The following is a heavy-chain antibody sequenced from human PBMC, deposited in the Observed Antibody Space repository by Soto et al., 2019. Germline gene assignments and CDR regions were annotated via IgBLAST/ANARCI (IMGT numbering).Heavy chain of an antibody. Sequence: GGSLRLSCQASGFNFDNYGMHWVRQAPGKGLEWVAVITYDGSFQYYADSVKGRFTISRDNSKNTLFLHLNTLKPEDTAVYHCAKDRVGGTFYTPLGFWGQGTMVTVSS. J-gene: IGHJ4*02. V-gene: IGHV3-30*18. D-gene: IGHD1-7*01. CDR3: AKDRVGGTFYTPLGF. CDR2: ITYDGSFQ. CDR1: GFNFDNYG.